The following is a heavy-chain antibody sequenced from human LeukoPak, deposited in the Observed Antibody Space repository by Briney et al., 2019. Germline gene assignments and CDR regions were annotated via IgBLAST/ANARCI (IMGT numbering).Heavy chain of an antibody. CDR2: INHRGST. Sequence: KSSETLSLACAVYGGSFSGYYWSWIRQPPGKGLEWIGEINHRGSTNYNPSLKRRVTILKDTSKNQFSLKLSSVTAADTAVYYCARGDYGDYVFDYWGQGTLVTVSS. V-gene: IGHV4-34*01. D-gene: IGHD4-17*01. J-gene: IGHJ4*02. CDR1: GGSFSGYY. CDR3: ARGDYGDYVFDY.